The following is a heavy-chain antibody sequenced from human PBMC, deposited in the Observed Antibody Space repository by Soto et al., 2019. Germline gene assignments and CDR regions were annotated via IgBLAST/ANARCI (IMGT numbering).Heavy chain of an antibody. D-gene: IGHD2-15*01. Sequence: EVQLVESGGGLVQPGRSLRLSCAASGFTFDDYAMHWVRRVPGKGREWVSRIGWDGNIIGYADSVKGRFTISRDNAKNSLYLQMNSLRPEDTALYYCAKGGPDAFCGGGRCYFDSWGQGTLVTVSS. CDR2: IGWDGNII. CDR3: AKGGPDAFCGGGRCYFDS. CDR1: GFTFDDYA. V-gene: IGHV3-9*01. J-gene: IGHJ4*02.